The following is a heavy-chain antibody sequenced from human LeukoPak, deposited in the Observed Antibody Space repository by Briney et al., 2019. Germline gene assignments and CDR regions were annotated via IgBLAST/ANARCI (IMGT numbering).Heavy chain of an antibody. Sequence: GGSLRLSCAASGFTFSSYEMNWVRQAPGKGLEWVSYISSSGSTIYYADSVKGRFTISRDNAKNSLYLQMNSLRAEDTAVYYCARVQITYSGSSLDYWGQGTLVTVSS. CDR2: ISSSGSTI. J-gene: IGHJ4*02. D-gene: IGHD1-26*01. V-gene: IGHV3-48*03. CDR1: GFTFSSYE. CDR3: ARVQITYSGSSLDY.